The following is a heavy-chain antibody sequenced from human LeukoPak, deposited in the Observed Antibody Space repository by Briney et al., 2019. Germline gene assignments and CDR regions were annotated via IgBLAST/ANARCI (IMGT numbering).Heavy chain of an antibody. D-gene: IGHD5-24*01. CDR1: GFTFRTSA. V-gene: IGHV1-58*02. J-gene: IGHJ6*03. Sequence: GASVKVSCKASGFTFRTSAIQWMRQARGQRSEWIGWIVVGTGNTTYAQRFQDRVTITRDMSTNTAYMELSALRSEDTAVYYCAAMAYYYYMDVWGEGTTVTVSS. CDR3: AAMAYYYYMDV. CDR2: IVVGTGNT.